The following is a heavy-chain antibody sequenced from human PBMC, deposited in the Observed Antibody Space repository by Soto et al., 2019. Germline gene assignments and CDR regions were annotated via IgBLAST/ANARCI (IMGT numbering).Heavy chain of an antibody. CDR2: IYCGGST. CDR1: GGSISSSSYY. V-gene: IGHV4-39*07. Sequence: SETLSLTCTVSGGSISSSSYYWGWIRQPPGKGLEWIGSIYCGGSTYYNPSIKSRVTISVDTSKNQFSLKLSSVTAADTAVYYCARELRWVGAEYYFDYWGQGTLVTVS. CDR3: ARELRWVGAEYYFDY. J-gene: IGHJ4*02. D-gene: IGHD1-26*01.